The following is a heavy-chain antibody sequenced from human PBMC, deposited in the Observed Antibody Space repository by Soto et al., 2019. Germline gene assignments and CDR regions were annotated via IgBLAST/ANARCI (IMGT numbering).Heavy chain of an antibody. CDR2: ISWDGETT. CDR1: GFIFDDHN. Sequence: EVYLVESGGAVVQPGGSLRLSCAASGFIFDDHNMYWVRQVSGKGLEWVSLISWDGETTYYADSVKGRFTISRVNSKNSLYLQLNALTTDDSGLYYCASSQGDYWGQGTLVTVAS. CDR3: ASSQGDY. D-gene: IGHD6-6*01. J-gene: IGHJ4*02. V-gene: IGHV3-43*01.